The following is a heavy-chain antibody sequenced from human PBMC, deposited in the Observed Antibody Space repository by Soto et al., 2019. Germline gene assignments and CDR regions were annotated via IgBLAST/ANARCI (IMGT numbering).Heavy chain of an antibody. V-gene: IGHV1-2*04. CDR1: GYTFSDYY. D-gene: IGHD5-12*01. CDR2: INPNSGGT. J-gene: IGHJ6*03. CDR3: VRESGGATATLDYYYFYMDV. Sequence: QVQLVQSGAEVKKPGASVKVSCKASGYTFSDYYIHWIRQAPGQGLEWMGWINPNSGGTKYAHKFQGWVTMTRDTSIKTAYMELSRLTSDDTAVYYCVRESGGATATLDYYYFYMDVWGKGTTVTVSS.